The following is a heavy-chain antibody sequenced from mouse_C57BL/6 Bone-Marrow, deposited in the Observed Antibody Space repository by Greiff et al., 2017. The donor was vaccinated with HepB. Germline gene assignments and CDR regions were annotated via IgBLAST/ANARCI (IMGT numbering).Heavy chain of an antibody. J-gene: IGHJ4*01. CDR2: IDPENGDT. CDR1: GFNIKDDY. Sequence: VQLQESGAELVRPGASVKLSCTASGFNIKDDYMHWVKQRPEQGLEWIGWIDPENGDTEYASKFQGKATITADTSSNTAYLQLSSLTSEDTAFYYCTTIHYAMDYWGQGTSVTVSS. CDR3: TTIHYAMDY. V-gene: IGHV14-4*01.